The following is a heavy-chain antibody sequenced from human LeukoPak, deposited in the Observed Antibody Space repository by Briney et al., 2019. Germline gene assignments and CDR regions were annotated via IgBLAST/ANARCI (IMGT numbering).Heavy chain of an antibody. CDR2: IKTDGSIT. CDR3: ARNNYDFWSGYFSY. V-gene: IGHV3-74*01. CDR1: GFTFSSYG. Sequence: GRSLRLSCAASGFTFSSYGMHWVRQAPGKWLVWVSRIKTDGSITSYADSVKDRFTISRGNAKNSLHLQMNSLRAEDTAVYYCARNNYDFWSGYFSYWGQGTLVTVSS. D-gene: IGHD3-3*01. J-gene: IGHJ4*02.